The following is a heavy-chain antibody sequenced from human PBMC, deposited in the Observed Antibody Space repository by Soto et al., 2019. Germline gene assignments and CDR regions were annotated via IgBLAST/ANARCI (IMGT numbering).Heavy chain of an antibody. CDR2: ISAYNGNT. D-gene: IGHD6-19*01. J-gene: IGHJ4*02. Sequence: QVQLVQSGAEVKKPGASVKVSCKASGYTFTSYGISWVRQAPGQGLEWMGWISAYNGNTNYAQKLQGRVSMTTDTSTSTAYIELRSLRSDHTAVYYCAGVVEQWLVLAYWGQGTLVTVSS. V-gene: IGHV1-18*01. CDR3: AGVVEQWLVLAY. CDR1: GYTFTSYG.